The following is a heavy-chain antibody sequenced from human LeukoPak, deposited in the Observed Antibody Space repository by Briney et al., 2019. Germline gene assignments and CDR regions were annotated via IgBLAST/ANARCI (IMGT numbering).Heavy chain of an antibody. D-gene: IGHD3-10*01. CDR2: ISAYNGNT. CDR1: GYTFTSYG. J-gene: IGHJ6*03. Sequence: KPGASVKVSCKASGYTFTSYGISWVRQAPGQGLEWMGWISAYNGNTNYAQKLQGRVTMTTDTSTSTAYMELRSLRSDDTAVYYCARLLFLPSSYYYYYYYMDVWGKGTTVTVSS. V-gene: IGHV1-18*01. CDR3: ARLLFLPSSYYYYYYYMDV.